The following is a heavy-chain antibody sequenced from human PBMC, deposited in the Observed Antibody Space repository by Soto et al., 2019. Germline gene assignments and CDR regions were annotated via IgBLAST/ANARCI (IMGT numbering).Heavy chain of an antibody. CDR2: IYWDDDK. Sequence: QITLKESGPTLMKPTQTLTLTCTFSGFSLSTSGVSVGWIRQPPGKALEWLALIYWDDDKRYSPSLKSRLTXTTXTSKNRVVLTMTNMDPVDTATYYCAHRHSVTEFDYWGQGTLVTVSS. J-gene: IGHJ4*02. D-gene: IGHD2-21*02. CDR1: GFSLSTSGVS. V-gene: IGHV2-5*02. CDR3: AHRHSVTEFDY.